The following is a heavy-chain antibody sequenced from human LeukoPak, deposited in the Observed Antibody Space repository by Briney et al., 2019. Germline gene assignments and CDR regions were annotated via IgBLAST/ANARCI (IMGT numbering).Heavy chain of an antibody. J-gene: IGHJ4*02. V-gene: IGHV3-48*03. Sequence: GGSLRLSCAASGFTFSSYEMNWVRQAPGKGLEWVSCISGSGSLIYYAASVKGRFTISRDNAKNSLYLQMNSLRAEDTAVYYCARGGVDTAMVAHFDYWGRGTLVTVSS. CDR1: GFTFSSYE. CDR2: ISGSGSLI. D-gene: IGHD5-18*01. CDR3: ARGGVDTAMVAHFDY.